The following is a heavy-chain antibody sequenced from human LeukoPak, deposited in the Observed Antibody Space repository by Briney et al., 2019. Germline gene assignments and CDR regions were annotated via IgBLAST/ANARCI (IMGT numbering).Heavy chain of an antibody. D-gene: IGHD1-1*01. J-gene: IGHJ3*02. CDR2: IIPIFGTA. Sequence: SVKVSCKASGGTFSSYAISWVRQAPGQGLEWMGGIIPIFGTANCAQKFQGRVTITTDESTSTAYMELSSLRSEDTAVYYCARAGVDNWNDVVAAFDIWGQGTMVTVSS. CDR1: GGTFSSYA. CDR3: ARAGVDNWNDVVAAFDI. V-gene: IGHV1-69*05.